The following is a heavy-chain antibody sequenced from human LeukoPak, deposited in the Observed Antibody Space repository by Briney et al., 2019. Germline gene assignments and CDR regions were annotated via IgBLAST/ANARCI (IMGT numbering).Heavy chain of an antibody. Sequence: PAGSLRLSCAASGFTFSTYAMSWVRQAPGRGLEWVSGISDSGDNTYYRDSVKGRFTMSRDNSKNMLYLQMNSLRAEDTAIYYCAKEKGSLGSPYFDFWGQGTLVTVSS. CDR2: ISDSGDNT. V-gene: IGHV3-23*01. CDR1: GFTFSTYA. D-gene: IGHD3-10*01. CDR3: AKEKGSLGSPYFDF. J-gene: IGHJ4*02.